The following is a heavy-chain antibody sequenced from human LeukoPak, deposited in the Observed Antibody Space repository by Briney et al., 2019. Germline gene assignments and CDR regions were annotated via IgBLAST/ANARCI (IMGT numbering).Heavy chain of an antibody. V-gene: IGHV4-4*02. D-gene: IGHD2-21*02. Sequence: SETLSLTCAVSGGSISSSNWWSWVRQPPGKGLEWIGEIYHSGSTNYNPSLKSRVTISVDTSKNQFSLKLSSVTAADTAVYYCARVAYCGGDCYDWYFDLWGRGTLVTVSS. J-gene: IGHJ2*01. CDR3: ARVAYCGGDCYDWYFDL. CDR2: IYHSGST. CDR1: GGSISSSNW.